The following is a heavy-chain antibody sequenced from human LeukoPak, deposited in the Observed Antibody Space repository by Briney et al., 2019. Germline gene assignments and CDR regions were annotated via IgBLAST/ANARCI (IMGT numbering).Heavy chain of an antibody. Sequence: ASAKVSRKASGYTFSGYYMHWVRQAPGQGLEWMGWINPNSGGTNYAQKFQGRVTMTRDTSISTAYMELSRLRSDDTAVYYCARGYPLSTTAAGTYFQHWGQGTLVTVSS. J-gene: IGHJ1*01. CDR2: INPNSGGT. D-gene: IGHD6-13*01. CDR1: GYTFSGYY. V-gene: IGHV1-2*02. CDR3: ARGYPLSTTAAGTYFQH.